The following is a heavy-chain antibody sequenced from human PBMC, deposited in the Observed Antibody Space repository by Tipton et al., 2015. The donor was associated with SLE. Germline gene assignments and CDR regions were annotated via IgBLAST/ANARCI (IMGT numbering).Heavy chain of an antibody. CDR3: ARGSVVADDY. CDR1: VASISSHY. J-gene: IGHJ4*02. D-gene: IGHD2-15*01. Sequence: TLSLTCTVSVASISSHYWSWIRQPPGEGLEWIGYISYSRGTDYNPSLKSRVTMSIETSKNQISLKLTSVTAADTAVYYCARGSVVADDYWGQGTLVTVSS. CDR2: ISYSRGT. V-gene: IGHV4-59*11.